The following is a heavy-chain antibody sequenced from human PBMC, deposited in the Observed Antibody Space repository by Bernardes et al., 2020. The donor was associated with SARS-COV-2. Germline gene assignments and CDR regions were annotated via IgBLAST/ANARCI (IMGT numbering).Heavy chain of an antibody. CDR1: GGSISHFS. CDR3: VRSGGALGAY. V-gene: IGHV4-59*01. Sequence: SETLSLTCTFPGGSISHFSGSWIRQPPGQGLDWIGYISDSGSTNSNPSLKSRVTISVDTSKNQFSLKLRSVTPADTAVYYCVRSGGALGAYWGQGTLVTVSA. J-gene: IGHJ4*02. CDR2: ISDSGST. D-gene: IGHD3-10*01.